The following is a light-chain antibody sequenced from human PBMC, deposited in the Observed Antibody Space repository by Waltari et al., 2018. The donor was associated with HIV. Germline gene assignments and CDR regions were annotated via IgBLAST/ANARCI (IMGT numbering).Light chain of an antibody. CDR2: EVN. V-gene: IGLV2-14*01. CDR3: TSYTSSSTWV. CDR1: SSDVGAYNY. J-gene: IGLJ3*02. Sequence: QSALTQPASVSGSPGQSITISCTGTSSDVGAYNYVSWYQQHPDKAPKLIVYEVNNRPSGISQRFSGSKSGNTASLTISGLQADDEADYYCTSYTSSSTWVFGGGTKVTVL.